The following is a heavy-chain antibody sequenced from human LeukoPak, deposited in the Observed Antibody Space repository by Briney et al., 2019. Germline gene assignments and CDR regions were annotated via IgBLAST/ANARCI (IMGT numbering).Heavy chain of an antibody. D-gene: IGHD4-11*01. CDR2: INAGNGNT. V-gene: IGHV1-3*01. CDR3: ARDGRYGNYAGY. CDR1: GYTFTSYA. Sequence: ASVNVSCKASGYTFTSYAMHWVRQAPGQRLEWMGWINAGNGNTKYSENFQGRVTFTRDTSATTAFMELSSLRSEDTAVYYCARDGRYGNYAGYWGQGTLVTVSS. J-gene: IGHJ4*02.